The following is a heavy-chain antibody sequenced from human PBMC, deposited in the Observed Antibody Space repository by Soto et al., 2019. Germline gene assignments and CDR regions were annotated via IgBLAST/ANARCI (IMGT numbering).Heavy chain of an antibody. V-gene: IGHV3-23*01. Sequence: EVQLLESGGDLVQPGGSLRLSCAASGFTFSIYAMSWVRQAPGKGLEWVSTIGGGGGITSYADSVKGRFAISRDNSRNTLFLQMNSLRAEDTAVYYCRGVYDSSGVYFHHWGQGTLVTVSS. CDR3: RGVYDSSGVYFHH. CDR1: GFTFSIYA. D-gene: IGHD3-22*01. CDR2: IGGGGGIT. J-gene: IGHJ1*01.